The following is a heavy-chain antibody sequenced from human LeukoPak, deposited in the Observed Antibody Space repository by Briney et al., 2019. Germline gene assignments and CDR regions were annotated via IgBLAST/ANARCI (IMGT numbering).Heavy chain of an antibody. CDR2: INWNGDST. CDR3: ARGTLEHCSGASCYPLDS. J-gene: IGHJ5*01. Sequence: PGGSLRLSCAASGFTFHDYGMSWVRQTPGKGLEWVSGINWNGDSTGYADSVKGRFTISRDNAKNSLHLQMNSLRVEDTALYYCARGTLEHCSGASCYPLDSWGQGTLVTVSS. V-gene: IGHV3-20*04. CDR1: GFTFHDYG. D-gene: IGHD2-15*01.